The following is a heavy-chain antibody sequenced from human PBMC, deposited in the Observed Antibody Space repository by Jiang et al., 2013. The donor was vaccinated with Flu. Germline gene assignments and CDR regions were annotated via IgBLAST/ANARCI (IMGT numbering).Heavy chain of an antibody. J-gene: IGHJ6*02. CDR1: GFTFSSYS. CDR3: ARELNTYYYGMDV. CDR2: ISSSSSYI. Sequence: EVQLLESGGGLVKPGGSLRLSCAASGFTFSSYSMNWVRQAPGKGLEWVSSISSSSSYIYYADSVKGRFTISGDNAKNSLYLQMNSLRAEDTAVYYCARELNTYYYGMDVWGQGTTVTVSS. D-gene: IGHD2/OR15-2a*01. V-gene: IGHV3-21*01.